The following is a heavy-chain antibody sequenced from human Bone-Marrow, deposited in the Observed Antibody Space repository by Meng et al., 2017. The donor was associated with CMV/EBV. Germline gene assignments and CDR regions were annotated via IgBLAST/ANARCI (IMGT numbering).Heavy chain of an antibody. CDR1: GFIFSRYG. CDR3: AKEYGGM. Sequence: QVHLVESGGGVVHLGSSLRLSCAASGFIFSRYGMHWVRQAPGKGLEWVAVISYDGSNKYYADSVKGRFTTSRDNSKNTMYLQMNSLRSEDTAVYYCAKEYGGMWGQGTLVNVSS. CDR2: ISYDGSNK. J-gene: IGHJ4*02. V-gene: IGHV3-30*18. D-gene: IGHD4-23*01.